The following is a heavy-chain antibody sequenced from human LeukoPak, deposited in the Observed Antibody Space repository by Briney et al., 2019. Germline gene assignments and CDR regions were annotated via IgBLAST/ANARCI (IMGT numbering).Heavy chain of an antibody. CDR1: GFTFSNYW. CDR3: ARAGTGAAAGDYFDY. Sequence: PGGSLRLSCAASGFTFSNYWMHWVRQAPGRGLEWVSRIKSDGSSTTYADSVKGRFTVSRDNVKNTLYLQMNSLRAEDTAVYYCARAGTGAAAGDYFDYWGQGTLVTVSS. V-gene: IGHV3-74*01. J-gene: IGHJ4*02. D-gene: IGHD6-13*01. CDR2: IKSDGSST.